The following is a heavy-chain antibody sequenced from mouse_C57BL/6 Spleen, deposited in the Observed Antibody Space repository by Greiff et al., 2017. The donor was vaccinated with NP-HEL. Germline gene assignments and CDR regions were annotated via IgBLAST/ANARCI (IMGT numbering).Heavy chain of an antibody. CDR1: GYTFTDYE. J-gene: IGHJ2*01. V-gene: IGHV1-15*01. Sequence: LMESGAELVRPGASVTLSCKASGYTFTDYEMHWVKQTPVHGLEWIGAIDPETGGTAYNQKFKGKAILTADKSSSTAYMELRSLTSEDSAVYYCTRSYYYGSSPDYFDYWGQGTTLTVSS. CDR2: IDPETGGT. CDR3: TRSYYYGSSPDYFDY. D-gene: IGHD1-1*01.